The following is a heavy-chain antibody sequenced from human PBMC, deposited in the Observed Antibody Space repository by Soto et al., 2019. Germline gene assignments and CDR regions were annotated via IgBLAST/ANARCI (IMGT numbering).Heavy chain of an antibody. J-gene: IGHJ4*02. V-gene: IGHV4-59*08. CDR3: ARLFTAMVFVEYYFDY. CDR2: IYYSGST. D-gene: IGHD5-18*01. CDR1: GGSISSYY. Sequence: SETLSLTCTVSGGSISSYYWSWIRQPPGKGLEWIGYIYYSGSTYYNPSLKSRVTISVDTSKNQFSLKLSSVTAADTAMYYCARLFTAMVFVEYYFDYWGQETLVTVSS.